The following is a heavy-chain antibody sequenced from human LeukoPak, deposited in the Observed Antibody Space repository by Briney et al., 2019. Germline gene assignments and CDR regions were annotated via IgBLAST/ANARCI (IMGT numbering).Heavy chain of an antibody. D-gene: IGHD3-9*01. CDR1: GYTFTSYG. Sequence: PRASVKVSCKASGYTFTSYGISWVRQAPGQGLEWMGWISAYNDNTNYAQKLQGRVTMTTDTSTSTAYMELRSLRSDDTAVYYCARGGYDILTGYYYQDFDYWGQGTLVTVSS. CDR3: ARGGYDILTGYYYQDFDY. J-gene: IGHJ4*02. V-gene: IGHV1-18*01. CDR2: ISAYNDNT.